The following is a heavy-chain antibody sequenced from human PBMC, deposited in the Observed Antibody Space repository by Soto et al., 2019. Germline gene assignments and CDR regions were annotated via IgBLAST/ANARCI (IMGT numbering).Heavy chain of an antibody. CDR3: ERDTRYYDLWSRSHGPYFYGIDV. D-gene: IGHD3-3*01. V-gene: IGHV3-33*01. CDR1: GVTFRSYG. CDR2: IWYDGSNK. J-gene: IGHJ6*02. Sequence: PAGSLELSCAASGVTFRSYGLYWVCNAQGKGMERVAVIWYDGSNKYYADSVKGQFTTSRGNSKNTLYLQMNSLRAEVTAVYYCERDTRYYDLWSRSHGPYFYGIDVWGQGTTVTVSS.